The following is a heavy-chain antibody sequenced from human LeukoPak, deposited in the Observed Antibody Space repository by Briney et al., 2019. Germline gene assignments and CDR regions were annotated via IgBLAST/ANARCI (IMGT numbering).Heavy chain of an antibody. CDR3: ARDYYDSSGYYFNWFDP. D-gene: IGHD3-22*01. CDR2: IYYSGST. Sequence: PSETLSLTCTVSGGSISSYYWSWIRQPPGKGLERIGYIYYSGSTNYNPSLKSRVTISVDTSKNQFSLKLSSVTAADTAVYYCARDYYDSSGYYFNWFDPWGQGTLVTVSS. CDR1: GGSISSYY. V-gene: IGHV4-59*01. J-gene: IGHJ5*02.